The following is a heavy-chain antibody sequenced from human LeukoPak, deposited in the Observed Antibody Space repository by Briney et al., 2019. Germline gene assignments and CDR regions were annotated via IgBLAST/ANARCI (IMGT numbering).Heavy chain of an antibody. D-gene: IGHD3-10*02. CDR3: ARGTMFPYYFDY. V-gene: IGHV3-21*01. J-gene: IGHJ4*02. Sequence: GGSLRLSCAASGFKFSSYSMKWVRQAPGKGLEWVSFISSSSSYIYYADSLKGRFTISRDNAKNSLYLQMNSLRAEDTAVYYCARGTMFPYYFDYWGQGTLVTVSP. CDR1: GFKFSSYS. CDR2: ISSSSSYI.